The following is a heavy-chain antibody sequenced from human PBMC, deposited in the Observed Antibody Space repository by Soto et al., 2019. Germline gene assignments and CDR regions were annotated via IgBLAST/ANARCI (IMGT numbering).Heavy chain of an antibody. V-gene: IGHV1-2*04. CDR3: ATSRARIAVAGETEYYFGY. CDR2: INPNSGGT. CDR1: GYTFAGLY. J-gene: IGHJ4*02. Sequence: SVKDSLQASGYTFAGLYMHWVRQAPAQGLEWMGWINPNSGGTNYTQKFQGWVTMTRDTSFSTPYMELSRLRSDDTAVCYCATSRARIAVAGETEYYFGYWGQGTRVTGFS. D-gene: IGHD6-19*01.